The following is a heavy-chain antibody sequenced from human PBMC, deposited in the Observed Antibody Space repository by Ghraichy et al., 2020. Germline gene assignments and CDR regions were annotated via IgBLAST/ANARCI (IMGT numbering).Heavy chain of an antibody. CDR3: AKGMSGSSPYNWFDP. D-gene: IGHD1-26*01. V-gene: IGHV3-23*01. J-gene: IGHJ5*02. CDR1: GLTFSNYA. Sequence: GGSLRLSCAASGLTFSNYAMSWVRQAPGKGLEWVSVISGSGGNAYYADSVKGRFTISRDNLKSTLYLQMSSLRAADTAVYYCAKGMSGSSPYNWFDPWGQGSLVTVSS. CDR2: ISGSGGNA.